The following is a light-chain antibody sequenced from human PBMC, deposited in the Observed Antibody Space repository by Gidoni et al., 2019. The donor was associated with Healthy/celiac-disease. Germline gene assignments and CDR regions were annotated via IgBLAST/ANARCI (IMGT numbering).Light chain of an antibody. CDR2: AAS. Sequence: DIQMTQSPSFLSASVGDRVTITFRASQSISSYLNWYQQKPGKAPKLLIYAASSLQSGVPPRFSGSGSGTDFTLTISSLQPEDFATYYCQQSYSTPPITFGQGTRLEIK. V-gene: IGKV1-39*01. J-gene: IGKJ5*01. CDR3: QQSYSTPPIT. CDR1: QSISSY.